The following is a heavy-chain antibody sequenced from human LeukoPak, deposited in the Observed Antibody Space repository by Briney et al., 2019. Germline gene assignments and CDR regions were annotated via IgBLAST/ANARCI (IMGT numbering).Heavy chain of an antibody. Sequence: PSETLSLTCTVSGGSISSHYWSWIRQPPGKGLEWIGYIYYSGSTNYNPSLKSRVTISVDTSKNQFSLKLSSMTAADTAVYYCARGDSSSWYYYYYYMDVWGKGTTVTVSS. D-gene: IGHD6-13*01. CDR2: IYYSGST. V-gene: IGHV4-59*11. CDR1: GGSISSHY. J-gene: IGHJ6*03. CDR3: ARGDSSSWYYYYYYMDV.